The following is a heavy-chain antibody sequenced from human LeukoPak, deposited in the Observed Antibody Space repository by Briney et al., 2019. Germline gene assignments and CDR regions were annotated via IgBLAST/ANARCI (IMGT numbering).Heavy chain of an antibody. D-gene: IGHD3-22*01. CDR3: ARDGTYYYDSSGYYPGNFDI. Sequence: PSETLSLTCTVSGGSISGYYWSWIRQPAGKGLEWIGRIYTSGSTNYNPSLKSRVTMSVDTSKNQFSLKLSSVTAADTAVYYCARDGTYYYDSSGYYPGNFDIWGQGTMVTVSS. J-gene: IGHJ3*02. CDR2: IYTSGST. V-gene: IGHV4-4*07. CDR1: GGSISGYY.